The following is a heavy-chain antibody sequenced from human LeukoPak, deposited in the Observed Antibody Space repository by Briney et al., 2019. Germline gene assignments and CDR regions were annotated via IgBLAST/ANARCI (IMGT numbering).Heavy chain of an antibody. D-gene: IGHD6-13*01. J-gene: IGHJ5*02. Sequence: ASVNVSCTASGYTFTIYGITWVRQAPGEGVEWMGWISVYNDKTNYAQKFQGRVTITRNTSISTAYMELSSLRSEDTAVYYCAREGIAAAGGEFDPWGQGTLVTVSS. CDR2: ISVYNDKT. V-gene: IGHV1-18*01. CDR3: AREGIAAAGGEFDP. CDR1: GYTFTIYG.